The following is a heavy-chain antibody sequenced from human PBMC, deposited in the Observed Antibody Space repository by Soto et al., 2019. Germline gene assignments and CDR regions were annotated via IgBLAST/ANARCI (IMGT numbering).Heavy chain of an antibody. V-gene: IGHV3-23*01. CDR2: ISGSGGST. J-gene: IGHJ4*02. CDR1: GFTFSSYA. CDR3: AKGANYFDK. Sequence: EVQLLESGGGLVQPGGSLRLTCAASGFTFSSYAMSWVRQAPGKGLEWVSAISGSGGSTYYADSVKGRFTISRDNSKNTLYMKINSLSAEATAVFYWAKGANYFDKGGQEPLFTFPS.